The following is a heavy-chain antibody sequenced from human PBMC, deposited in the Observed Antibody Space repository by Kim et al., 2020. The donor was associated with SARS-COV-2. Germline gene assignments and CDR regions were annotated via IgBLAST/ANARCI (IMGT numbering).Heavy chain of an antibody. J-gene: IGHJ4*02. CDR3: AKDRPSSKQWLPRLPFDY. V-gene: IGHV3-23*01. CDR1: GFTFSSYA. Sequence: GGSLRLSCAASGFTFSSYAMSWVRQAPGKGLEWVSAISGSGGSTYYADSMKGRFTISRDNSKNTLYLQMNSLRAEDTAVYYCAKDRPSSKQWLPRLPFDYWGQGTLVTVSS. CDR2: ISGSGGST. D-gene: IGHD6-19*01.